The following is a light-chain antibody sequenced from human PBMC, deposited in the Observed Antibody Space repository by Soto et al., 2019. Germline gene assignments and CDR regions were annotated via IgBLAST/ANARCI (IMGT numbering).Light chain of an antibody. J-gene: IGLJ1*01. CDR2: EVS. Sequence: QSALTQPASVSGPPGQSITIPCTGTSSAVGGYNYVSWYQQHPGKAPKLMIYEVSNRPSGVSNRFSGSKSGNTASLTISGLQAEDEADYYCSSYTSSSTRVFGTGTKLTVL. V-gene: IGLV2-14*01. CDR1: SSAVGGYNY. CDR3: SSYTSSSTRV.